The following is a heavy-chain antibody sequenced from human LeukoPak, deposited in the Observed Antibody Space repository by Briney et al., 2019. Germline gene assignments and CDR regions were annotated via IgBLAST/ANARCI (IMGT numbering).Heavy chain of an antibody. CDR2: ISSSGSTI. D-gene: IGHD3-22*01. CDR1: GFTFSSYD. V-gene: IGHV3-48*03. CDR3: ARVGSGYYYDAFDI. J-gene: IGHJ3*02. Sequence: GGSLRLSCAASGFTFSSYDMNWVRQAPGKGLEWVSYISSSGSTIYYADSVKGRFTISRDNANNSLYLQMNSLRAEDTAVYYCARVGSGYYYDAFDIWGQGTMVTVSS.